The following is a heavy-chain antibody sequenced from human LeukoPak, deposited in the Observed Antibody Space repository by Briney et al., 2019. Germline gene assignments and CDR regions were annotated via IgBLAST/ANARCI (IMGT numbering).Heavy chain of an antibody. Sequence: ASVKVSCKASGYTFTGYYMHWVRQAPGQGLEWMGIINPSGGSTSYAQKFQGRVTMTRDMSTSTVYMELSSPRSEDTAVYYCARITMVRGVRSPPYYYYYMDVWGKGTTVTVSS. CDR2: INPSGGST. CDR1: GYTFTGYY. V-gene: IGHV1-46*01. CDR3: ARITMVRGVRSPPYYYYYMDV. J-gene: IGHJ6*03. D-gene: IGHD3-10*01.